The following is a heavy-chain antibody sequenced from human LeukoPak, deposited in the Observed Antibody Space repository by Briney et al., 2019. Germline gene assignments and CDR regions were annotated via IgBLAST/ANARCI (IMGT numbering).Heavy chain of an antibody. Sequence: KPGGSLRLSCAASGFTFSDYYMSWIRQAPGKGLEWVSYISSSSSYTDYADSVKGRFTISRDNAKNSLNLQMNSLRAEDTAVYYCARDSGYSGYSDYWGQGPLVTVSS. CDR2: ISSSSSYT. CDR1: GFTFSDYY. V-gene: IGHV3-11*05. J-gene: IGHJ4*02. D-gene: IGHD5-12*01. CDR3: ARDSGYSGYSDY.